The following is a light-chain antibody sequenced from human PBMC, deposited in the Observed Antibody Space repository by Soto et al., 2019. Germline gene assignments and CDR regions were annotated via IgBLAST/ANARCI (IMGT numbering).Light chain of an antibody. J-gene: IGKJ2*01. Sequence: EIVMTQSPATLSVSPGERATLSCRASQSVSSNLAWYQQKPGQAPRLLIYGASTRATGIPARFSGSGSGTEFTLTIRSLQSEDFAVYYCQQYNNWPGYTFGQGTKLEI. CDR1: QSVSSN. V-gene: IGKV3-15*01. CDR3: QQYNNWPGYT. CDR2: GAS.